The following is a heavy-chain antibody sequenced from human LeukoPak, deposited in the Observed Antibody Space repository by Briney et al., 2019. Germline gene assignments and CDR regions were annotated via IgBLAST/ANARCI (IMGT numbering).Heavy chain of an antibody. CDR3: AKYLSRAFDC. D-gene: IGHD2/OR15-2a*01. Sequence: GGSLRLSCEASGFTFSNNWMAWVRQAPGKGPELVAHINHDGSHTGYVDSVKGRFTISRDNSKNSLYLQLNSLRAEDTAMYYCAKYLSRAFDCWGQGSLITVSS. V-gene: IGHV3-7*01. CDR1: GFTFSNNW. J-gene: IGHJ4*02. CDR2: INHDGSHT.